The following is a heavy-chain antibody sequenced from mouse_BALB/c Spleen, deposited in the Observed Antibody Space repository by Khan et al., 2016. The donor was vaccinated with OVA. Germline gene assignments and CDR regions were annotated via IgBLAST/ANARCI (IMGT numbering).Heavy chain of an antibody. CDR1: GYTFTDFA. D-gene: IGHD1-1*02. V-gene: IGHV1S137*01. CDR2: ISTYYGDA. Sequence: QVQLQQSGAELVRPGVSVKISCKGSGYTFTDFAMHWVKPSHAKSLEWIGVISTYYGDATNNQKFKGKATMTVDESSSTAYMELARLTSEVSAIYYCVRGGGNSRFAYWGQGTLVTVSA. CDR3: VRGGGNSRFAY. J-gene: IGHJ3*01.